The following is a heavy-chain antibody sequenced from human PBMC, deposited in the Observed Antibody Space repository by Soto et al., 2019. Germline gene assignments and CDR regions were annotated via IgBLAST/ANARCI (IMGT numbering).Heavy chain of an antibody. J-gene: IGHJ4*02. CDR2: INQDGGVT. Sequence: WWSLRLSCLASVFTFISSFMGWIRQAPGKGLEWVANINQDGGVTYYVDSVEGRFTISRDNTKDSLYLQMNSLRGEDTAIYYCARYYRGSGRYFFDYWGQGTLVTVSS. CDR3: ARYYRGSGRYFFDY. CDR1: VFTFISSF. D-gene: IGHD6-19*01. V-gene: IGHV3-7*03.